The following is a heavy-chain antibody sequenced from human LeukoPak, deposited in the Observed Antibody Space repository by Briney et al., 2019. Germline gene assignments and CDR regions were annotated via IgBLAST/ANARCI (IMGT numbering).Heavy chain of an antibody. CDR2: ISWNKDKI. D-gene: IGHD2-2*01. V-gene: IGHV3-9*01. J-gene: IGHJ5*02. CDR3: AKAGCGSTRCYDNL. CDR1: GFNFAEYA. Sequence: GRSLRLSCATTGFNFAEYAMHWVRHTPGKGLEGVSGISWNKDKIDYADSVKGRFTISRDNAKNSFYLQMNSLRTEDTALYYCAKAGCGSTRCYDNLWGQGTLVIVSS.